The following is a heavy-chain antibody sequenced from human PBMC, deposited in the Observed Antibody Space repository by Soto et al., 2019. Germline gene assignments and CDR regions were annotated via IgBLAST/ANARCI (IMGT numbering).Heavy chain of an antibody. Sequence: SETLSLTCTVSGGSITSGDSYWGWIRQPPGKGLEWSGYIYCSGSTNYNPSLKSRVTITVDTSKNQISLKLSSVTAADTAVYYCARVTPHYGSGSYYNSGTDYWGQGTLVTVSS. CDR1: GGSITSGDSY. D-gene: IGHD3-10*01. CDR3: ARVTPHYGSGSYYNSGTDY. J-gene: IGHJ4*02. V-gene: IGHV4-30-4*01. CDR2: IYCSGST.